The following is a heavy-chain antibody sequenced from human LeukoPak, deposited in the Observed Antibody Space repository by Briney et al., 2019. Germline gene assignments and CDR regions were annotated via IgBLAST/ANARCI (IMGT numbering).Heavy chain of an antibody. CDR1: GGSISIYY. CDR3: ARSSDSSGYYGGGIIDY. J-gene: IGHJ4*02. Sequence: SETLSLTCTVSGGSISIYYWNWIRQPAGKGLEWIGRIYTNENTFFNPSLKSRVTMSVDTSKNQFSLQLTSVTAADAAVYYCARSSDSSGYYGGGIIDYWGQGALVTVSS. V-gene: IGHV4-4*07. D-gene: IGHD6-19*01. CDR2: IYTNENT.